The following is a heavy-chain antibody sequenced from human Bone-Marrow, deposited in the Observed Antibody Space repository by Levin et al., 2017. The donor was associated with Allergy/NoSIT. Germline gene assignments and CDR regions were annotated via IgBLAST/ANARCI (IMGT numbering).Heavy chain of an antibody. CDR3: ATGSVGWLGGGNY. CDR2: INWNGGST. Sequence: GGSLRLSCAASGFTFDDYGMSWVRQAPGKGLEWVSGINWNGGSTGYADSVKGRFTISRDNAKNSLYLQMNSLRTEDTALYYCATGSVGWLGGGNYWGQGTLVTVSS. CDR1: GFTFDDYG. D-gene: IGHD6-19*01. J-gene: IGHJ4*02. V-gene: IGHV3-20*04.